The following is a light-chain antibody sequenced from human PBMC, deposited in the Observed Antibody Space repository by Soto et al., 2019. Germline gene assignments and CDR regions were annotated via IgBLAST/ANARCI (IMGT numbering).Light chain of an antibody. CDR1: QDVSTW. V-gene: IGKV1D-12*01. J-gene: IGKJ3*01. CDR3: QQANSFPFT. Sequence: DIQMTQSPSSVSASVGDRVTITCRASQDVSTWLAWYQQKPGKAPKLLIYAASSLQSGVPSRFSGSGSATDLTLTINNLQPEDFATYFCQQANSFPFTFGPGTKVDIK. CDR2: AAS.